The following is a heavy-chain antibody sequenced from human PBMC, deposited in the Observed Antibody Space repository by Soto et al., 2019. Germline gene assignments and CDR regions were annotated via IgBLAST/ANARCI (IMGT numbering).Heavy chain of an antibody. J-gene: IGHJ5*02. Sequence: SVEVSCKASGGTFSSYAISWVRQAPGQGLEWMGGIIPIFGTANYAQKFQGRVTITADESTSTAYMELSSLRSEDTAVYYCAREVGATTGSWFDPWGQGTLVTVSS. CDR1: GGTFSSYA. CDR2: IIPIFGTA. V-gene: IGHV1-69*13. D-gene: IGHD1-26*01. CDR3: AREVGATTGSWFDP.